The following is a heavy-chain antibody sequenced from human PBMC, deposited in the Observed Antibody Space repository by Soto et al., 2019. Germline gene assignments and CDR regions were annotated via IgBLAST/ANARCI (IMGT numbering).Heavy chain of an antibody. CDR1: GGTITSYF. CDR2: IYYSGST. V-gene: IGHV4-59*08. CDR3: ARHGCSGANCYYLYHDAFDI. Sequence: PSETLSLTCTFSGGTITSYFWSWIRQPPGKGLEWIGYIYYSGSTNYNPSLRSRVTISVDTSKNQFSLKLSSVTASDTAVYYCARHGCSGANCYYLYHDAFDIWGQGTMVTVSS. J-gene: IGHJ3*02. D-gene: IGHD2-15*01.